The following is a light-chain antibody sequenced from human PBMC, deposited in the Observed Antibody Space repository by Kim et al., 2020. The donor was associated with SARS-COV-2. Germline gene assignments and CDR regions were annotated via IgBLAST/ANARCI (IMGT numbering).Light chain of an antibody. CDR1: DIGYKS. J-gene: IGLJ3*02. Sequence: SYELTQPPSVSLAPGKTATISCGGNDIGYKSVNWYQQKPGQAPVLVIHYDTDRPSGNPERISGSNSGNTATLTISRVEAGDEADYYCQVWDSSSDHWVFGGGTKLTVL. CDR3: QVWDSSSDHWV. CDR2: YDT. V-gene: IGLV3-21*01.